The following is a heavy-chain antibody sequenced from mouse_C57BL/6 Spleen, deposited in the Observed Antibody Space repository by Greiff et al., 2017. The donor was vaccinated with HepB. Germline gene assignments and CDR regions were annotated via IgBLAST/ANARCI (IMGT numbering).Heavy chain of an antibody. Sequence: EVKLMESGGGLVQPGGSLKLSCAASGFTFSDYYMYWVRQTPEKRLEWVAYISNGGGSTYYPDNVKGRFTISRDNAKNTLYLQMSRLKSEDTAMYYCARHAGFDVWGTGTTVTVSS. CDR3: ARHAGFDV. CDR2: ISNGGGST. CDR1: GFTFSDYY. V-gene: IGHV5-12*01. J-gene: IGHJ1*03.